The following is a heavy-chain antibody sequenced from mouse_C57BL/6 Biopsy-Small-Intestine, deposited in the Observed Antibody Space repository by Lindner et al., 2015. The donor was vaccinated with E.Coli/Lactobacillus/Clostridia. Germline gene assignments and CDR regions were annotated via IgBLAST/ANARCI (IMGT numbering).Heavy chain of an antibody. CDR1: GYTFTTYA. CDR2: INPGNGNT. D-gene: IGHD2-12*01. Sequence: SVKVSCKTSGYTFTTYAIHWVRQAPGQRLEWMGWINPGNGNTKYSQTFQGRVTFTSDTSASTASMELSGLSSEDTALYYCARILAVASYYFDYWGQGTLVTVSS. V-gene: IGHV1-84*02. CDR3: ARILAVASYYFDY. J-gene: IGHJ4*01.